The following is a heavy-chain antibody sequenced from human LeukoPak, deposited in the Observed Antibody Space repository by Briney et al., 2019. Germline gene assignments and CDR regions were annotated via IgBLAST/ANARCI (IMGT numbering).Heavy chain of an antibody. CDR3: ARVGNYGDYGVGAFDI. CDR1: GFTFSSYS. V-gene: IGHV3-21*01. CDR2: ISSSSSYI. J-gene: IGHJ3*02. Sequence: GGSLRLSCAASGFTFSSYSMNWVRQAPGKGLEWVSSISSSSSYIYYADSVKGRFTISRDNAKNSLYLQMNSLRAEDTAVYYCARVGNYGDYGVGAFDIWGQGTMVTVSS. D-gene: IGHD4-17*01.